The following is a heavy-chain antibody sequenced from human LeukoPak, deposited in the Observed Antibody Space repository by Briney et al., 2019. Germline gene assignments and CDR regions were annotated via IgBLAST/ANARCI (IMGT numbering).Heavy chain of an antibody. Sequence: GGSLRLSCAASGFTFSSYAMHWVRQAPGKGLEWVAVISYDGSNKYYADSVKGRFTISRDNSKNTLYLQMNSLRAEDTAVYYCAREAEYDFWSGYNQPPFDPWGQATLVTVSS. D-gene: IGHD3-3*01. CDR1: GFTFSSYA. CDR2: ISYDGSNK. J-gene: IGHJ5*02. V-gene: IGHV3-30-3*01. CDR3: AREAEYDFWSGYNQPPFDP.